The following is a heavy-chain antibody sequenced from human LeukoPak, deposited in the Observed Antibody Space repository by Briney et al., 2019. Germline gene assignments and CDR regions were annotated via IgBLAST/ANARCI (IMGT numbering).Heavy chain of an antibody. V-gene: IGHV3-23*01. CDR2: ISGSGGST. D-gene: IGHD3-3*01. J-gene: IGHJ4*02. CDR1: GFTFSSYS. Sequence: GGSLRLSCAASGFTFSSYSMNWVRQAPGKGLEWVSAISGSGGSTYYADSVKGRFTISRDNSKNTLYLQMNSLRAEDTAVYYCAKGGPGGFLEWLLFFWGQGTLVTVSS. CDR3: AKGGPGGFLEWLLFF.